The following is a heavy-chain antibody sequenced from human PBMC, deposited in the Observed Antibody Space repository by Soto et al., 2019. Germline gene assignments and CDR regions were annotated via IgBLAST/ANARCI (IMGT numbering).Heavy chain of an antibody. CDR3: NREILGSDY. Sequence: PGGSLRLSCTASGFTFGDYAMSWVRQAPGKGLEWVGFIRSKAYGGTTEYAASVKGRFTISRDDSKSIAYLQMNSLKTEDTAVYYCNREILGSDYWGQGTLVTVSS. J-gene: IGHJ4*02. D-gene: IGHD3-10*01. CDR1: GFTFGDYA. V-gene: IGHV3-49*04. CDR2: IRSKAYGGTT.